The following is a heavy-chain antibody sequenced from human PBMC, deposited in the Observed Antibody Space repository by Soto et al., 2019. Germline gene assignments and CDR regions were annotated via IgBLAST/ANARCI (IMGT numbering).Heavy chain of an antibody. CDR3: ARAGYCGGGSCYRVYYYYYGMDV. Sequence: QVQLVESGGGVVQPGRSLRLSCAASGFTFSSYGMHWVRQAPGKGLEWVAVIWYDGSNKYYADSVKGRFTISRDNSKNTLYLQMNSLRAEDTAVYYCARAGYCGGGSCYRVYYYYYGMDVWGQGTTVTVSS. J-gene: IGHJ6*02. D-gene: IGHD2-15*01. V-gene: IGHV3-33*01. CDR2: IWYDGSNK. CDR1: GFTFSSYG.